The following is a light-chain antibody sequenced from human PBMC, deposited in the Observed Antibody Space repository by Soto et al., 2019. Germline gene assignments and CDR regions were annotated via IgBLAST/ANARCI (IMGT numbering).Light chain of an antibody. Sequence: QSVLKQPPSVSGAPGQRVTISCTGSSSNIGAGYDVHWYQQLPGTAPKLLIYGNSNRPSGVPDRFSGSKSGTSASLAITGFRAGDEADYYCQSYDSSLSGWVFGGGTKLTVL. CDR3: QSYDSSLSGWV. CDR2: GNS. CDR1: SSNIGAGYD. J-gene: IGLJ3*02. V-gene: IGLV1-40*01.